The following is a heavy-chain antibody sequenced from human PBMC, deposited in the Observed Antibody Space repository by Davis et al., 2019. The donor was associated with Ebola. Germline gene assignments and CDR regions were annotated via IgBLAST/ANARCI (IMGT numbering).Heavy chain of an antibody. CDR2: INPNSGGT. Sequence: ASVKVSCKASGYNFTVYYIHWVRQAPGQGLEWMGWINPNSGGTNYAQNFQGRVTMPEDASTNTAYMELVNLRSEDTAVYYCAREGDYYDSSGYYYHGLYYMDVWGKGTTVTVSS. V-gene: IGHV1-2*02. D-gene: IGHD3-22*01. CDR1: GYNFTVYY. CDR3: AREGDYYDSSGYYYHGLYYMDV. J-gene: IGHJ6*03.